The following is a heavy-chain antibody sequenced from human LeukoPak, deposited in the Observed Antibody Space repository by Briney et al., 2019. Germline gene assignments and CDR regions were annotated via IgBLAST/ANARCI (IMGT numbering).Heavy chain of an antibody. J-gene: IGHJ4*02. Sequence: PGGSLRLSRAASGFTLSIYWVTSVRQAPGKGLEWVANIKQDGSEKYYVDSVKGRFTISRDNAKNSLYLQMNSLRAEDTAVYYCAGGRDVYRYWGQGTLVTVSS. CDR1: GFTLSIYW. CDR3: AGGRDVYRY. D-gene: IGHD5-24*01. V-gene: IGHV3-7*01. CDR2: IKQDGSEK.